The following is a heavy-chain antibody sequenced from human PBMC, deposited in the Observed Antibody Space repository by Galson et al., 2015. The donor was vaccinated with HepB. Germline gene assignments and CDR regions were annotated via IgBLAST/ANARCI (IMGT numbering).Heavy chain of an antibody. CDR2: IDPSDSYT. CDR1: GYSFTSYW. D-gene: IGHD3-22*01. J-gene: IGHJ4*02. Sequence: QSGAEVKKPGESLRISCKGSGYSFTSYWISWVRQMPGKGLEWMGRIDPSDSYTNYRPSFQGHVTISADKSISTAYLQWSSLKASDTAMYYCTVTYYYDSSGYGAGGCDDYWGQGTLVTVSS. V-gene: IGHV5-10-1*01. CDR3: TVTYYYDSSGYGAGGCDDY.